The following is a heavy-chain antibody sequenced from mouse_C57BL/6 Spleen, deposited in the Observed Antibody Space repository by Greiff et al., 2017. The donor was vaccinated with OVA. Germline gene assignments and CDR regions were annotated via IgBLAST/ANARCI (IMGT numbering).Heavy chain of an antibody. CDR1: GYTFTSSW. CDR3: ARGGPPYFDY. CDR2: IYPSDSET. V-gene: IGHV1-61*01. Sequence: QVQLQQPGAELVRPGSSVKLSCKASGYTFTSSWLDWVKQRPGQGLEWIGNIYPSDSETHYNQKFKDKATLTVDKSSSTAYMQLSSLTSEDSAVYYCARGGPPYFDYWGQGTTLTVSS. D-gene: IGHD3-3*01. J-gene: IGHJ2*01.